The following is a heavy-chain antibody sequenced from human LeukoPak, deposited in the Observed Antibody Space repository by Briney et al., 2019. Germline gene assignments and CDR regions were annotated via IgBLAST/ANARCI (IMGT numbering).Heavy chain of an antibody. V-gene: IGHV1-18*01. D-gene: IGHD6-6*01. CDR1: GYTFTSYG. CDR3: ARGSRIAAPNWFDP. CDR2: ISAYNGNT. J-gene: IGHJ5*02. Sequence: GASVKVSSKASGYTFTSYGISWVRQAPGQGLEWMGWISAYNGNTNYAQKLQGRVTMTTDTSTSTAYMELRSLRSDDTAVYYCARGSRIAAPNWFDPWGQGTLVTVSS.